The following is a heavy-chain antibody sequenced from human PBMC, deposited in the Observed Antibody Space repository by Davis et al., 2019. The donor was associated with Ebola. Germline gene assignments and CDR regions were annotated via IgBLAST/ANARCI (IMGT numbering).Heavy chain of an antibody. CDR3: ARDPDDFWSGYWAYMDV. Sequence: PGGSLRLSCAASGFTFSSYAMSWVRQAPGKGLEWVSAISGSGGSTNYADSVKGRFTISRDNSKNSLYLQMNSLRAEDTAVYYCARDPDDFWSGYWAYMDVWGKGTTVTVSS. D-gene: IGHD3-3*01. CDR2: ISGSGGST. V-gene: IGHV3-23*01. CDR1: GFTFSSYA. J-gene: IGHJ6*03.